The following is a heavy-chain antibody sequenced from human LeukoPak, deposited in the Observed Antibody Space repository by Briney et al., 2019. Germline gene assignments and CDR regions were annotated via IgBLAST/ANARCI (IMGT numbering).Heavy chain of an antibody. D-gene: IGHD6-19*01. CDR2: ISGDGGST. CDR3: ARNRYSSSYGMDV. V-gene: IGHV3-43*02. J-gene: IGHJ6*02. CDR1: GFTFDDYA. Sequence: PGGSLRLSCAASGFTFDDYAMHWVRQAPGKGLEWVSLISGDGGSTYYADSVKGRFTISRDNSKNSLYLQMNSLRAEDTAVYYCARNRYSSSYGMDVWGQGTTVTVSS.